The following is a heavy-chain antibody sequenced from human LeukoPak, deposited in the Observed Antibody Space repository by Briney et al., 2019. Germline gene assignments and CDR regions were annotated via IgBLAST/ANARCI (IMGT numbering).Heavy chain of an antibody. D-gene: IGHD2-2*01. CDR2: ISGSGRNT. J-gene: IGHJ4*02. Sequence: PGGSLRLSCVVSGFTFSTYAMSWVRQAPGKGLEWVAFISGSGRNTYYADSVKGRFTVSRDISKNTVYLQMNGLKAEDTAVYYCARDDCSTTPCYAYWGQGTLVTVSS. CDR1: GFTFSTYA. V-gene: IGHV3-23*01. CDR3: ARDDCSTTPCYAY.